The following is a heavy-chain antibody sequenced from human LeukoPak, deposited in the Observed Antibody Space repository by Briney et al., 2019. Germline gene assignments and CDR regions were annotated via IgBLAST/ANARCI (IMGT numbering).Heavy chain of an antibody. CDR1: GYTFTSYG. CDR3: ARPPGRDGYNRYDY. CDR2: ISAYNGNT. Sequence: ASVKVSCKASGYTFTSYGISWVRQAPGQGLEWMGWISAYNGNTNYAQKLQGRVTMATDTSTSTAYMELRSLRSDDTAMYYCARPPGRDGYNRYDYWGQGTLVTVSS. D-gene: IGHD5-24*01. V-gene: IGHV1-18*01. J-gene: IGHJ4*02.